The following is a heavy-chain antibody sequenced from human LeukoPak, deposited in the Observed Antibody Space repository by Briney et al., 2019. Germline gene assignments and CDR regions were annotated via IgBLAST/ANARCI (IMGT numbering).Heavy chain of an antibody. J-gene: IGHJ4*02. Sequence: GGSLRLSCAASGFMFGSYSMNWVRQAPGKGLEWVSYISGSGTTIYYADSVKGRFTMSRDNAKNSVYLQMGSLRAEDTAVYYCAKDHMRSSGWYGGYYFDYWGQGTLVTASS. CDR2: ISGSGTTI. V-gene: IGHV3-48*04. CDR1: GFMFGSYS. CDR3: AKDHMRSSGWYGGYYFDY. D-gene: IGHD6-19*01.